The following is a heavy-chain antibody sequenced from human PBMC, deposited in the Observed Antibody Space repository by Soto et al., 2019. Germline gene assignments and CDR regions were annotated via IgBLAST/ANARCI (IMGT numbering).Heavy chain of an antibody. CDR3: AKDIHPGRDTYHYGADY. CDR2: ISYDGSRK. J-gene: IGHJ4*02. Sequence: QVQLVESGGGVVQPGTSLTLSCSASGFIFSNYGMHWVGQAPGKGLEWVSIISYDGSRKHYIDSVKGRFTISRDNSKNTLDLQMNSLRAEDTAVYYCAKDIHPGRDTYHYGADYWGQGTLVAVSS. D-gene: IGHD5-12*01. CDR1: GFIFSNYG. V-gene: IGHV3-30*18.